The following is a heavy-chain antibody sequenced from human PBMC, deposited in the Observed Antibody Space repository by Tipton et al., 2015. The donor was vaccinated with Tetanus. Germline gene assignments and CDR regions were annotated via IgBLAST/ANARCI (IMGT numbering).Heavy chain of an antibody. CDR1: GYRFTSYW. CDR2: IYSGDSDT. Sequence: QLVQSGAELKKPGESLKISCQGSGYRFTSYWIAWVRQEPGRGLEWMGIIYSGDSDTRYSPPFHGQVTISADKSINTVYLQWSSLKASANAIYYCERQADMRDHYFDYWGQGTLVTVSS. CDR3: ERQADMRDHYFDY. D-gene: IGHD2-15*01. J-gene: IGHJ4*02. V-gene: IGHV5-51*01.